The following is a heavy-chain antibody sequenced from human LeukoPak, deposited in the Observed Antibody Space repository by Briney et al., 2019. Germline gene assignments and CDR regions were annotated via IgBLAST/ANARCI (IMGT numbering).Heavy chain of an antibody. Sequence: GGSLRLSCAASGFTFSSYAMSWVRQAPGKGLEGGSAISGSGGSTYYADSVTGRLTISRENSKNTLYLQMNSLRAEDTAVYYCAKDRLRGYYFDYWGQGTLVTVSS. J-gene: IGHJ4*02. D-gene: IGHD3-10*01. CDR1: GFTFSSYA. CDR3: AKDRLRGYYFDY. V-gene: IGHV3-23*01. CDR2: ISGSGGST.